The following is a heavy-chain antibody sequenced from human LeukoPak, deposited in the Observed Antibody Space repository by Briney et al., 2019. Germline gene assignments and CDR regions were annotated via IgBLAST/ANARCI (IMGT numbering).Heavy chain of an antibody. V-gene: IGHV1-69*01. Sequence: SVKVSCKASGGTFSSYAICWVRQAPGQGLEWMGGIIPIFGTANYAQKFQGRVTITADESTSTAYMELSSLRSEDTAVYYCASHCSSTSCYADYYYMDVWGKGTTVTVSS. J-gene: IGHJ6*03. CDR2: IIPIFGTA. CDR1: GGTFSSYA. CDR3: ASHCSSTSCYADYYYMDV. D-gene: IGHD2-2*01.